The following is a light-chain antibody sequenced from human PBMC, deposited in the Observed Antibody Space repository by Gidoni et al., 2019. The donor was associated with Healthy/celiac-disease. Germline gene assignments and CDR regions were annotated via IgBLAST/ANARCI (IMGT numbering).Light chain of an antibody. CDR2: DAS. CDR3: QQRSNWFLFT. CDR1: QSVSSY. J-gene: IGKJ3*01. Sequence: EIVLTQSPATLSLSPGERATLSCRASQSVSSYLAWYQQKPGQAPRLLIYDASNRATGIPARFSGSGSGTDFTLTISSLEPEDFAVYYCQQRSNWFLFTFXPXTKVDIK. V-gene: IGKV3-11*01.